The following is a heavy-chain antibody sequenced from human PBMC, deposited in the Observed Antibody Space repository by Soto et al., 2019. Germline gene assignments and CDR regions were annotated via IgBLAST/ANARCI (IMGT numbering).Heavy chain of an antibody. CDR2: ISSSGGST. CDR3: AKEGGLSGSYYISSSYYFDY. V-gene: IGHV3-23*01. CDR1: GFTFSNYA. J-gene: IGHJ4*02. D-gene: IGHD1-26*01. Sequence: GGSLRLSCAASGFTFSNYAMSWVRQAPGKGLEWVSAISSSGGSTYYADSVKGRFTISRDNSKNTLYLQMNSLRAEDTSVYYCAKEGGLSGSYYISSSYYFDYWGQGTLVTVSS.